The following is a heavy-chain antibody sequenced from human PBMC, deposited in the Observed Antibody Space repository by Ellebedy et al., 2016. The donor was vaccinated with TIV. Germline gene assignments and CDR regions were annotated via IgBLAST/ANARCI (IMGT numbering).Heavy chain of an antibody. D-gene: IGHD4-23*01. Sequence: GESLKISXAASGFTFSSYWMSWVRQAPGKGLEWVANIKQDGSEKYYVDSVKGRFTISRDNAKNSLYLQMNSLRAEDTAVYYCASNGDKGYWGQGTLVTVSS. CDR3: ASNGDKGY. CDR2: IKQDGSEK. CDR1: GFTFSSYW. V-gene: IGHV3-7*01. J-gene: IGHJ4*02.